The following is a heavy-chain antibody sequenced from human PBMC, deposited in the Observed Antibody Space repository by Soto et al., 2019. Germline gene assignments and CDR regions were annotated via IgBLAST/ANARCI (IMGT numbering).Heavy chain of an antibody. CDR3: ARGPNMVRGVIITPAFDY. CDR2: IYHSGST. Sequence: SETLSLTCAVSGGSISSGGYSWSWIRQPPGKGLEWIGYIYHSGSTYYNPSLKSRVTISVDRSKNQFSLKLSSVTAADTAVYYCARGPNMVRGVIITPAFDYWGQGTMVTVYS. CDR1: GGSISSGGYS. V-gene: IGHV4-30-2*01. J-gene: IGHJ4*02. D-gene: IGHD3-10*01.